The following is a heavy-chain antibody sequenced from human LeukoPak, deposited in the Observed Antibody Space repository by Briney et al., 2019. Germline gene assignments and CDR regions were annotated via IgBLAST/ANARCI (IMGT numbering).Heavy chain of an antibody. V-gene: IGHV4-39*01. CDR1: GGSTSSSSYY. Sequence: SETLSLTCTVSGGSTSSSSYYWGWIRQPPGKGLEWIGSIYYSGSTYYDPSLKSRVTISVDTSKNQFSLKLSSVTAADTAVYYCARQTYDFWSGYPTPFDYWGQGTLVTVSS. CDR3: ARQTYDFWSGYPTPFDY. D-gene: IGHD3-3*01. CDR2: IYYSGST. J-gene: IGHJ4*02.